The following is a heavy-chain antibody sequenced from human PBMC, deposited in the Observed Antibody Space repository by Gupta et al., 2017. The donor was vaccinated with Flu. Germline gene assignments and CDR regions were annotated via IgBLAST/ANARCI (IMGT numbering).Heavy chain of an antibody. J-gene: IGHJ4*02. V-gene: IGHV1-69*01. CDR1: GGNFNNNG. CDR2: MIPSSGTT. Sequence: KASGGNFNNNGVTGVRQAHGPGLEWMGEMIPSSGTTNDAQKFQNRVTITADESTGTAYMDLSSLRSDDTAVYYCARDKRDGHNLFYWGQGTLVTVSS. CDR3: ARDKRDGHNLFY. D-gene: IGHD3-10*01.